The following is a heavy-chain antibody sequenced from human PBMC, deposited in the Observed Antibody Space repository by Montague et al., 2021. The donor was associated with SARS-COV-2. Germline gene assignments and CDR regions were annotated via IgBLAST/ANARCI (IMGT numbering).Heavy chain of an antibody. Sequence: PALVKPTQTLTLTCTFSGFSLSTSGAGVGWIRQPPGKALEWLALIYWDDDKRYSPSLKSRLTITKDTSKNQVVLTMTNMDPVDTATYYCAHVGKACSGGSCYPKIKDWYFDLWGRGTLVTVSS. CDR1: GFSLSTSGAG. J-gene: IGHJ2*01. CDR3: AHVGKACSGGSCYPKIKDWYFDL. CDR2: IYWDDDK. V-gene: IGHV2-5*02. D-gene: IGHD2-15*01.